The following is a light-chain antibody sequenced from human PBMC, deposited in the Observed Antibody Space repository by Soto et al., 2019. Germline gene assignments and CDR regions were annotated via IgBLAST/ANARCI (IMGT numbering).Light chain of an antibody. J-gene: IGLJ1*01. CDR2: EVD. CDR3: CSYESSKAFV. CDR1: SSDVGGYTS. V-gene: IGLV2-14*01. Sequence: QSVLTQPASVSGSPGQSITISCAGTSSDVGGYTSASWFQQHPGKAPKLIIYEVDKRPSGVSNRFSGSRSGNTAVLTISGLQPDDEGDYYCCSYESSKAFVFGTGTKVTVL.